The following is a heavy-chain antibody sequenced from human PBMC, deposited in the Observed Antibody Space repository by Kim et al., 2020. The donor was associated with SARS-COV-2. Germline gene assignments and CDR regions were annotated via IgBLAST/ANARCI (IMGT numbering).Heavy chain of an antibody. J-gene: IGHJ5*02. CDR2: ISSSGSTI. CDR1: GFTFSSYE. D-gene: IGHD2-2*02. Sequence: GGSLRLSCAASGFTFSSYEMNWVRQAPGKGLEWVSYISSSGSTIYYADSVKGRFTISRDNAKNSLYLQMNSLRAEDTAVYYCARGLLGYCSSTSCYTVGWFDPWGQGTLVTVSS. CDR3: ARGLLGYCSSTSCYTVGWFDP. V-gene: IGHV3-48*03.